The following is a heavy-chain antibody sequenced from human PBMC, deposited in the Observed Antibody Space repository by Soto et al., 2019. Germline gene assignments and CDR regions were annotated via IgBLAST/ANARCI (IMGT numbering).Heavy chain of an antibody. V-gene: IGHV3-11*01. J-gene: IGHJ6*03. CDR2: ISSSGSTI. Sequence: GGSLTLSCAATGFTFSDYYMSWIRQAPGKGQEWVSYISSSGSTIYYADSVKGRFTISRDNAKNSLYLQMNSLRAEDTAVYYCSSDCSGGSCSSYYYYYYMDVWGKGTTVTVSS. D-gene: IGHD2-15*01. CDR3: SSDCSGGSCSSYYYYYYMDV. CDR1: GFTFSDYY.